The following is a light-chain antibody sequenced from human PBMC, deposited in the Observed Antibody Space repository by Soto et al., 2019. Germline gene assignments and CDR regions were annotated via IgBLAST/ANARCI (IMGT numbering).Light chain of an antibody. V-gene: IGKV1-39*01. J-gene: IGKJ5*01. CDR3: QQSFGSAPIT. CDR1: QNIENY. CDR2: VAS. Sequence: DLQMTQSPSSLSASLGDTVTICCRASQNIENYLHWYQQKAGKAPEVLLYVASVLKDGVSSRFSGSGYGTDFTLTITNLQPEDFAMYYCQQSFGSAPITFGQGTRLDIK.